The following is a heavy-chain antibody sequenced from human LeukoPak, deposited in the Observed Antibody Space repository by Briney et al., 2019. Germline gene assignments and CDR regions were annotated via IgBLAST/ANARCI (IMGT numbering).Heavy chain of an antibody. Sequence: SLKVSCKASVSTFTGYYIHSVRQARGQGLGWMGWFNPNIGGTNYAQNLPGRVTTTWDSTITTAYMELSRLRADDTAVYCCARGGYSGVYYAVDYWGLGTLVTVSS. V-gene: IGHV1-2*02. CDR2: FNPNIGGT. J-gene: IGHJ4*02. CDR3: ARGGYSGVYYAVDY. CDR1: VSTFTGYY. D-gene: IGHD1-26*01.